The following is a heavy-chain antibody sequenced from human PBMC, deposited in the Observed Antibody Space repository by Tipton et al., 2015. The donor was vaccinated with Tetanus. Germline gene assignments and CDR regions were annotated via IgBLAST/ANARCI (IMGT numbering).Heavy chain of an antibody. Sequence: SLRLSCAVSGDSINNLYWWGWVRQSPGKGPEYIGEIYHSGSTNYSPSLRSRATISLDKSKNQFSLGLTSMTAADTAIYYCARRTVPLVVVTDWGQGTLVSVSS. CDR3: ARRTVPLVVVTD. CDR2: IYHSGST. D-gene: IGHD2-21*02. CDR1: GDSINNLYW. J-gene: IGHJ4*02. V-gene: IGHV4-4*02.